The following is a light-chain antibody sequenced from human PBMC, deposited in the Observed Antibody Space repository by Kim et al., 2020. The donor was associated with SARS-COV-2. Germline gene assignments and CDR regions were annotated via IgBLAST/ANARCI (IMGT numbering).Light chain of an antibody. V-gene: IGLV2-18*02. CDR2: EVS. Sequence: SVTNACTGTSSDVGSYNRVSWYQQPPGTAPKLMIYEVSNRPSGVPDRFSGSKSGNTASLTISGLQAEDEADYYCSSYTSTATSVVFGGGTQLTVL. CDR1: SSDVGSYNR. J-gene: IGLJ2*01. CDR3: SSYTSTATSVV.